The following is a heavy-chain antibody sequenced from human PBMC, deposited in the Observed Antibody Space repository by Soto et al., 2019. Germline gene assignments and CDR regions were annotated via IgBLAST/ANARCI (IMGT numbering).Heavy chain of an antibody. CDR1: GGSISSSSYY. V-gene: IGHV4-39*01. J-gene: IGHJ4*02. Sequence: PSETLSLTCTVSGGSISSSSYYWGWIRQPPGKGLEWIGSIYYSGSTYYNPSLKSRVTISVDTSKNQFSLKLSSVTAADTAVYYCARGQVGITMIVVVISSPFDYWGQGTLVTVSS. CDR3: ARGQVGITMIVVVISSPFDY. CDR2: IYYSGST. D-gene: IGHD3-22*01.